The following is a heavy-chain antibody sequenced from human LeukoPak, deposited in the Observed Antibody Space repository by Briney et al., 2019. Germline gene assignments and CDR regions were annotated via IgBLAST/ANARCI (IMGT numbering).Heavy chain of an antibody. CDR3: ARKGIDDSSGYYFAEYFQH. D-gene: IGHD3-22*01. V-gene: IGHV3-30-3*01. CDR1: GFTFSSYA. J-gene: IGHJ1*01. Sequence: PGRSLRLSCAASGFTFSSYAMHWVRQAPGKGLEWVAVISYDVSNKYYADSLKGRFTISRDNSKNTLYLKMNSLRAEDTAVYYCARKGIDDSSGYYFAEYFQHWGQGTLVTVSS. CDR2: ISYDVSNK.